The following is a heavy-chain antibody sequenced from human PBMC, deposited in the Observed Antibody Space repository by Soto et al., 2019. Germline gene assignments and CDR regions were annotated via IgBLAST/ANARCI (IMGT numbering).Heavy chain of an antibody. CDR3: ARATYDSSGYYLH. Sequence: GPVKVSCRASGYTFTSYGISWVRQAPGQGLEWMGWISAYNGNTNYAQKLQGRVTMTTDTSTSTASMELRSPRSDDTAVYYCARATYDSSGYYLHWGQGTLVTVSS. CDR2: ISAYNGNT. CDR1: GYTFTSYG. J-gene: IGHJ4*02. V-gene: IGHV1-18*01. D-gene: IGHD3-22*01.